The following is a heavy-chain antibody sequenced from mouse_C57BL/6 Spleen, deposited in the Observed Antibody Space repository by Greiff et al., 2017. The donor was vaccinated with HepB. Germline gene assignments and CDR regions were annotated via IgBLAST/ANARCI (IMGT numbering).Heavy chain of an antibody. D-gene: IGHD2-3*01. CDR3: ARSADGYPYWYFDV. Sequence: QVQLQQPGAELVMPGASVKLSCKASGYTFTSYWMHWVKQRPGQGLEWIGEIDPSDSYTNYNQKFKGKSTLTVDKSSSTAYMQPSSLTSEDSAVYYCARSADGYPYWYFDVWGTGTTVTVSS. CDR2: IDPSDSYT. CDR1: GYTFTSYW. J-gene: IGHJ1*03. V-gene: IGHV1-69*01.